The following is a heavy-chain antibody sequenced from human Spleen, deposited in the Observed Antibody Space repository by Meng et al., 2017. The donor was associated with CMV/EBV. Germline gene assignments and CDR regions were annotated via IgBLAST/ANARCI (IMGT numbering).Heavy chain of an antibody. CDR2: IIPMGETA. Sequence: KASGGTFSTYAINWVRQAPGQGLEWMGTIIPMGETAIYTQKFRGRVTITADESTTTARMEISGLTSEDTAVYYCATDGPGGGSYCLYWGQGTLVTVSS. CDR1: GGTFSTYA. D-gene: IGHD3-10*01. CDR3: ATDGPGGGSYCLY. V-gene: IGHV1-69*11. J-gene: IGHJ4*02.